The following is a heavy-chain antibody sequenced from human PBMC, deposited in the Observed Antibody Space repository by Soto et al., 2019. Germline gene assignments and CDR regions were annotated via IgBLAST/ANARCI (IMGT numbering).Heavy chain of an antibody. CDR1: GFTFSSYW. D-gene: IGHD3-16*01. V-gene: IGHV3-74*01. CDR2: INSDGSST. J-gene: IGHJ6*02. Sequence: GGSLRLSCAASGFTFSSYWMHWVRQAPGKGLVWVSRINSDGSSTSYADSVKGRFTISRDNAKNTLYLQMNSLRAEDTAVYYCARERAGLEEYYYYYGMDVWGQGTTVTVSS. CDR3: ARERAGLEEYYYYYGMDV.